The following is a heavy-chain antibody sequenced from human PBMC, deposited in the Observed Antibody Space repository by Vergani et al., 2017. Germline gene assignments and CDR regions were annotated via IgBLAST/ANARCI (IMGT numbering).Heavy chain of an antibody. CDR2: MNYVGRT. J-gene: IGHJ2*01. CDR3: GRGRGDNWYFDL. V-gene: IGHV4-39*01. Sequence: QVQLQESGPGLVKPSETLSPICTVSGGSTNPSRSFWGWIPQSPGKGLEWIGSMNYVGRTYYIPSLQSRATVFVVTSKTQFSLDLTSVTAADTAVYYCGRGRGDNWYFDLWGRGTLVTVSS. CDR1: GGSTNPSRSF. D-gene: IGHD3-10*01.